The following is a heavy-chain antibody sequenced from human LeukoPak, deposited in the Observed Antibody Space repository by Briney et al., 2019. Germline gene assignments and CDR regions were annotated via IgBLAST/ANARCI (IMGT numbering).Heavy chain of an antibody. Sequence: KTSETLSLTCSVSGDSFSNYYWTWIRQPPGKGLEWIGYAYYSGSTNYNPSLKTRLHLSVDTSKNRFSLKLSSVTAADTAVYYCASSPRLTTSWFLFDSWGHGTLVTVSS. CDR3: ASSPRLTTSWFLFDS. J-gene: IGHJ5*01. CDR1: GDSFSNYY. CDR2: AYYSGST. V-gene: IGHV4-59*08. D-gene: IGHD2-2*01.